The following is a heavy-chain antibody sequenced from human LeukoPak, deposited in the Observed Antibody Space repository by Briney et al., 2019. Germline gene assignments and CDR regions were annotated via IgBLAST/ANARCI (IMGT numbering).Heavy chain of an antibody. D-gene: IGHD6-6*01. CDR1: GGSISSYY. Sequence: SETLSLTCTVSGGSISSYYWSWIRQPPGKGLEWVGYIYYSGSTNYNPSLKSRATISVDTSKNQFSLKLSSVTAADTAVYYCAREEYSSSPGNWFDTWGQGTLVTVSS. CDR3: AREEYSSSPGNWFDT. V-gene: IGHV4-59*01. CDR2: IYYSGST. J-gene: IGHJ5*02.